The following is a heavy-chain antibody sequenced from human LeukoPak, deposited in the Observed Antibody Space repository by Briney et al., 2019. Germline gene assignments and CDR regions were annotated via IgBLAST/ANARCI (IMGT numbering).Heavy chain of an antibody. D-gene: IGHD7-27*01. Sequence: GGSLRLSCAASGFTFSSYAMTWVRQAPGKGLEWVSEISGSGESTYYGDSVKGRFSISRDNSKNTLYLQMNSLRAGDTAIYYCAREHWDFDYWGQGTLVTVFS. CDR1: GFTFSSYA. CDR3: AREHWDFDY. J-gene: IGHJ4*02. CDR2: ISGSGEST. V-gene: IGHV3-23*01.